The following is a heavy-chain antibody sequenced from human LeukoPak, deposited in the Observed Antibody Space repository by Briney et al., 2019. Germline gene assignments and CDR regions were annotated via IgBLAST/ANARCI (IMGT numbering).Heavy chain of an antibody. J-gene: IGHJ4*02. D-gene: IGHD3-22*01. V-gene: IGHV3-33*06. CDR1: GFTFSSYG. CDR2: IWYDGSNK. Sequence: GGSLRLSCAASGFTFSSYGMHWVRQAPGKGLEWVAVIWYDGSNKYYADSVKGRFTISRDNSKNTLYLQMNSLRAEDTAVYYCAKELYDSSGYYFFSTDYWGQGTLVTVSS. CDR3: AKELYDSSGYYFFSTDY.